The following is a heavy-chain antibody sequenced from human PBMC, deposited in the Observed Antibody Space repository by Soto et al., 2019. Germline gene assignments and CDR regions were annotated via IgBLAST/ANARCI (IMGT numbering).Heavy chain of an antibody. V-gene: IGHV3-30*18. Sequence: QVQLVDSGGGVVQPGRSLRLSCEASGFTFSNYAMHWVRQAPGKGLEWVALISFDGTNKYYADYVKGRFTISRDNSQNTLYLHMNSLRAENSAVYYCAKEYHGDDAPYYCDYWGQGTLVTVSS. D-gene: IGHD4-17*01. CDR2: ISFDGTNK. CDR3: AKEYHGDDAPYYCDY. CDR1: GFTFSNYA. J-gene: IGHJ4*02.